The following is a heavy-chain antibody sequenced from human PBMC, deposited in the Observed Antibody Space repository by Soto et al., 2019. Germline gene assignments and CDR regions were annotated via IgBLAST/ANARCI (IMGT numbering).Heavy chain of an antibody. J-gene: IGHJ5*02. V-gene: IGHV2-5*02. D-gene: IGHD3-10*02. CDR1: GFSLTNNGEA. Sequence: GSGPTLVNPTQTLTLTCTFSGFSLTNNGEAVGWFRQSPGKALEWLVLIYWDDDNRYNPTLRTRLSTTKDTSTNQVVLTLTNMDPVDTAKYYCAGYVATSPAGWFEPWGQGIPVTVSS. CDR2: IYWDDDN. CDR3: AGYVATSPAGWFEP.